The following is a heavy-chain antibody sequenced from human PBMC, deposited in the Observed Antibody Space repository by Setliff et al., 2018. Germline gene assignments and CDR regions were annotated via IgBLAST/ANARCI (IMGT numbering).Heavy chain of an antibody. J-gene: IGHJ6*03. CDR3: AREQWMDPPGYYYMDV. CDR2: IYNGGSA. D-gene: IGHD6-19*01. CDR1: GVSISRYY. Sequence: SETLSLTCTVAGVSISRYYWSWIRQPAGKGLEWIGHIYNGGSANYNPSLKSRVTMSIDTSKNQFSLKLNSVTAADMAVYYCAREQWMDPPGYYYMDVWAKGTTVTVSS. V-gene: IGHV4-4*07.